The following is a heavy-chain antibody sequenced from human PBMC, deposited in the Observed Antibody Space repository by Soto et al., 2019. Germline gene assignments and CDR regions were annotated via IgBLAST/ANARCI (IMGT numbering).Heavy chain of an antibody. J-gene: IGHJ6*02. CDR2: ISGSGGST. CDR3: AKGVGDFWSGYYYYGMDV. CDR1: GFTFSSYA. Sequence: GSLKLSCAASGFTFSSYAMSLVRQAPGKGLEWVSAISGSGGSTYYADSVKGRSTISRDNSKNTLYLQMNSLRAEDTAVYYCAKGVGDFWSGYYYYGMDVWGQGTTVTVSS. D-gene: IGHD3-3*01. V-gene: IGHV3-23*01.